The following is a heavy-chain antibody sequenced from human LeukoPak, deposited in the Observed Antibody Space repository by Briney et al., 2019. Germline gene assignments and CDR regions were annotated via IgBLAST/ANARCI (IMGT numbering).Heavy chain of an antibody. CDR1: GFTFSSYA. D-gene: IGHD6-13*01. V-gene: IGHV3-23*01. CDR3: AKTDQQQLWIRYFDY. Sequence: PGGSLRLSCAASGFTFSSYAMSWVRQAPGKGLEWVSAISGSGGSTYYADSVKGRFTISRDNSKNTLYLQMNSLRAEDTAVYYCAKTDQQQLWIRYFDYWGQGTLVTVSS. J-gene: IGHJ4*02. CDR2: ISGSGGST.